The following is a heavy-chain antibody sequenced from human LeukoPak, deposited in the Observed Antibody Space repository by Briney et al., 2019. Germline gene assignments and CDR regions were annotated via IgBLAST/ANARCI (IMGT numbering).Heavy chain of an antibody. CDR3: AREVRGEEANI. CDR2: IYYSGST. Sequence: SETLSLTCAVSGGPISSGGYYWSWIRQHPGKGLEWIGYIYYSGSTYYNPSLKSRVTISVDTSKNQFSLKLSSVTAADTAVYYCAREVRGEEANIWGQGTLVTVSS. D-gene: IGHD3-10*01. V-gene: IGHV4-31*11. J-gene: IGHJ4*02. CDR1: GGPISSGGYY.